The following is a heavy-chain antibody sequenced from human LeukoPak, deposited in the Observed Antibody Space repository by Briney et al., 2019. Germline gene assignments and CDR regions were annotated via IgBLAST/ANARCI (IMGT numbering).Heavy chain of an antibody. Sequence: PGGSLRLSCAASGFIFSSYDMSWVRQAPGKGLEWVSTMSASGGSTYYADSVKGRFTISRDNSKNTLYLQMSSLRAEDTAVYYCAKYDSSGYYYVVFDYWGQGTLVTVSS. CDR3: AKYDSSGYYYVVFDY. J-gene: IGHJ4*02. V-gene: IGHV3-23*01. D-gene: IGHD3-22*01. CDR2: MSASGGST. CDR1: GFIFSSYD.